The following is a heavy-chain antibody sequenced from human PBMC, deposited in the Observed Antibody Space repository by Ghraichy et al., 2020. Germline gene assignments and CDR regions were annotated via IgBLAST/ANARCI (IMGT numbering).Heavy chain of an antibody. V-gene: IGHV4-34*01. D-gene: IGHD6-13*01. CDR2: INHSGST. J-gene: IGHJ4*02. CDR3: ARGLGQQLVRHFFDY. Sequence: SETLSLTCAVYGGSFSGYYWSWIRQPPGKGLEWIGEINHSGSTNYNPSLKSRVPISVDTSKNQFSLKLSSVTAADTAVYYCARGLGQQLVRHFFDYWGQGTLVTVSS. CDR1: GGSFSGYY.